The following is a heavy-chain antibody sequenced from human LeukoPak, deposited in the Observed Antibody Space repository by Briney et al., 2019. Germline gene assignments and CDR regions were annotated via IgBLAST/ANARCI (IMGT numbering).Heavy chain of an antibody. V-gene: IGHV4-38-2*02. CDR1: GYSISSGYY. D-gene: IGHD5-18*01. J-gene: IGHJ5*02. Sequence: PSETLSLTCTVSGYSISSGYYWGWIRQPPGKGLEWIGSIYHSGSTYYNPSLKSRVTISVDTSKNQFSLKLSSVTAADTAVYYCAKAAQLWLIGWFDPWGQGTLVTVSS. CDR3: AKAAQLWLIGWFDP. CDR2: IYHSGST.